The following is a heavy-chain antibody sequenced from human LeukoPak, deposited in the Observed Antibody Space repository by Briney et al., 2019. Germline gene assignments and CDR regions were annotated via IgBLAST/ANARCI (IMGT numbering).Heavy chain of an antibody. J-gene: IGHJ5*02. CDR1: GGSISSYY. D-gene: IGHD2-2*01. CDR3: ARAPAGYCSSTSCPPVSWFDP. CDR2: IYYSGST. V-gene: IGHV4-59*01. Sequence: SETLSLTCTVSGGSISSYYWSWIRQPPGKGLEWIGYIYYSGSTNYNPSLKSRVTISVDTSKNQFSLKLGSVTAADTAVYYCARAPAGYCSSTSCPPVSWFDPWGQGTLVTVSS.